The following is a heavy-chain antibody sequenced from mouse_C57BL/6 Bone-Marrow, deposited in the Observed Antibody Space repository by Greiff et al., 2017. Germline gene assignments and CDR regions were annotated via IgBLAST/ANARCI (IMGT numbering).Heavy chain of an antibody. V-gene: IGHV14-3*01. CDR1: GFNIKNTY. CDR3: GGDWLVDV. Sequence: VQLKESVAELVRPGASVKLSCTASGFNIKNTYMHWVKQRPEQGLEWIGRIDPANGSTNYAPKFQGKATITADTSSNTAYLQLSSLTSEDTAIYYCGGDWLVDVWGRGTTVIVSS. CDR2: IDPANGST. D-gene: IGHD2-2*01. J-gene: IGHJ1*03.